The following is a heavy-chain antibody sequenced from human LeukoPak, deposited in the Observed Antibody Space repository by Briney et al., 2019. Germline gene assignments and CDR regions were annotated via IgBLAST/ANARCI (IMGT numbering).Heavy chain of an antibody. D-gene: IGHD3-16*02. CDR1: GLTFSAYS. V-gene: IGHV3-23*01. J-gene: IGHJ4*02. Sequence: GGSLRLSCTVSGLTFSAYSLIWVRQAPQKGLEWVSVISAREGATYYADSVRGRFTISRDNSRNTVYLQMNSLRAEDTAVYYYANYDYVWGSHRHFEYWGQGTLVTVSS. CDR2: ISAREGAT. CDR3: ANYDYVWGSHRHFEY.